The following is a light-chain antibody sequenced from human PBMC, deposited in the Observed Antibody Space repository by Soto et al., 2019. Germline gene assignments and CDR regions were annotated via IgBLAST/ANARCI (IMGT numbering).Light chain of an antibody. V-gene: IGKV3-15*01. Sequence: EIVMTQSPATLSVSPGERATLSCRASQSISSNLAWYQQKPGQAPRLLIYGASTRVTAIPARFSGSGSGTQFTLTITSLQSEDFAVYYCQHYNNWPPWTFGQGTRVEVK. CDR2: GAS. CDR3: QHYNNWPPWT. J-gene: IGKJ1*01. CDR1: QSISSN.